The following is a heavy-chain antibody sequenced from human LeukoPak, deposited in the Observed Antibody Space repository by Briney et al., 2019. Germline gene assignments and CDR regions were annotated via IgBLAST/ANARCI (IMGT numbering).Heavy chain of an antibody. D-gene: IGHD2/OR15-2a*01. V-gene: IGHV1-2*04. CDR2: IIPNTGGT. J-gene: IGHJ2*01. Sequence: GASVKVSCKASGYTITDHYLHWVRQAPGQGLEWMGWIIPNTGGTNYAQKFQDWVTMSSDTSISTAYMELSSLRSDDTAVYYCARGSPSYAQWHFDLWGRGTLVTVSS. CDR3: ARGSPSYAQWHFDL. CDR1: GYTITDHY.